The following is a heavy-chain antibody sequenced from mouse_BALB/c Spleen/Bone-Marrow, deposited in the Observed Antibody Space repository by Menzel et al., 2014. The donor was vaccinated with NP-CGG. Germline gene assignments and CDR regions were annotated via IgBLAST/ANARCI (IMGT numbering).Heavy chain of an antibody. CDR1: GYTFTSYV. CDR2: FNPYNDGP. J-gene: IGHJ2*01. Sequence: VQLQQSGPELVKPGASVKMSCKASGYTFTSYVMHWVKQKPGQGLEWIGYFNPYNDGPKYSEKFKGKATLTSDKSSSTAYMELSRLTSEDSAVYYCAIHEGYFDYWGQGTTLTVSS. CDR3: AIHEGYFDY. V-gene: IGHV1-14*01.